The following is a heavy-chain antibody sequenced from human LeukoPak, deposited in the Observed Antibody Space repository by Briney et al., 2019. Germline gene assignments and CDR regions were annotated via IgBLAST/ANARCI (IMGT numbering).Heavy chain of an antibody. V-gene: IGHV4-59*01. J-gene: IGHJ4*02. CDR2: IYYSGST. CDR3: ARGGWNKFDY. D-gene: IGHD3-22*01. CDR1: GGSISSYY. Sequence: SETLSLTCTVSGGSISSYYWSWIRQPPGKGLEWSEYIYYSGSTNYNPSLKSRVTISVDTSKNQFSLKLSSVTAADTAVYYCARGGWNKFDYWGQGTLVTVSS.